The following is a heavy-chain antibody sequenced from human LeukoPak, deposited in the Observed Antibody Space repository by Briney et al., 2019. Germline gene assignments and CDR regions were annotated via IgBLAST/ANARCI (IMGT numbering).Heavy chain of an antibody. J-gene: IGHJ4*02. D-gene: IGHD1-26*01. CDR1: GFTFSSYA. Sequence: PGRSLRLSCAASGFTFSSYAMHWVRQAPGKGLEWVSAISGSGGSTYYADSVKGRFTISRDNSKNTLYLQMNSLRAEDTAIYYCAKVLVGPTYYFDYWGQGTLVTVSS. CDR2: ISGSGGST. V-gene: IGHV3-23*01. CDR3: AKVLVGPTYYFDY.